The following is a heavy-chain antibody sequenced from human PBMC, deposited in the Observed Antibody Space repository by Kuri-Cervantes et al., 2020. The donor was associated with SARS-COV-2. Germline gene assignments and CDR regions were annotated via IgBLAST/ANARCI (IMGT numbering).Heavy chain of an antibody. J-gene: IGHJ4*02. Sequence: SGPTLVKPTQTLTLTCTVSGFSLSTSGMYVNWIRQPPGKALEWLARIGWDVETSRSTSLKTRLTISKDTSKNQVVLTMTNLDPVDTGTYYCVRSIEPSGGFDYWGQGTLVTVSS. D-gene: IGHD1-26*01. CDR3: VRSIEPSGGFDY. CDR1: GFSLSTSGMY. V-gene: IGHV2-70*11. CDR2: IGWDVET.